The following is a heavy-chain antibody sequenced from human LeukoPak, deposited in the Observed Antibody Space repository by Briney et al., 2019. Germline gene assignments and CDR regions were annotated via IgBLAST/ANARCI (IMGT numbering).Heavy chain of an antibody. CDR3: AREPYCTNGVCSAY. CDR1: GVSISSYY. CDR2: IYTSGNT. V-gene: IGHV4-4*07. J-gene: IGHJ4*02. D-gene: IGHD2-8*01. Sequence: KPSETLSLTCPVSGVSISSYYWSWIRQPAGKGLEWIGRIYTSGNTNYNPSLKSRVTMSVDTSKNQFSLKLSPVTAADTAVYYCAREPYCTNGVCSAYWGQGTLVTVSS.